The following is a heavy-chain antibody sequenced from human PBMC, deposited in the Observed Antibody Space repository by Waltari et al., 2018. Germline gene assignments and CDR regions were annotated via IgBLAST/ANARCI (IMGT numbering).Heavy chain of an antibody. Sequence: EVQLVESGGGLVNPGGSLRLACAASGFLSSNVGMGWVRQAPGKGLEWVGRIEAKKDGGATNYAAPVKGRFTISRDDSKNTLYLQLSSLTSEDTAVYYCVTSNHDGSGVSLDYWGQGTLVTVSS. J-gene: IGHJ4*02. CDR3: VTSNHDGSGVSLDY. CDR2: IEAKKDGGAT. V-gene: IGHV3-15*04. D-gene: IGHD3-10*01. CDR1: GFLSSNVG.